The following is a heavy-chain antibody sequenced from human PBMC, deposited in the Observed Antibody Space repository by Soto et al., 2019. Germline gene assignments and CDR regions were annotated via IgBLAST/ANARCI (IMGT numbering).Heavy chain of an antibody. CDR1: GFTFRSYG. J-gene: IGHJ3*02. V-gene: IGHV3-30*18. CDR3: AKDSQMTTVTDDAFDI. D-gene: IGHD4-17*01. CDR2: ISYDGTEK. Sequence: QVQLVESGGGVVQPGRSLRLSCAASGFTFRSYGMHWVRQAPGKGLEWVAVISYDGTEKYYADSVKGRFTISRDNSQNTLYLPMNSLRAEDTAVYSCAKDSQMTTVTDDAFDIRGQGTMVTVSS.